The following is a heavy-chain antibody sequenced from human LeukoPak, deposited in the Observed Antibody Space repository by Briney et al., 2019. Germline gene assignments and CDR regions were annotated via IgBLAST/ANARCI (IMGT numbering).Heavy chain of an antibody. D-gene: IGHD2-15*01. V-gene: IGHV4-59*01. Sequence: SETLSLTCTVSGGSISSYYWSWIRQPPGKGLEWIGYIYYSGSTNYNPSLKSRVTISVDTSKNQFPLKLSSVTAADTAVYYCARGVGGYCSGGSCYWFDPWGQGTLVTVSS. CDR1: GGSISSYY. J-gene: IGHJ5*02. CDR2: IYYSGST. CDR3: ARGVGGYCSGGSCYWFDP.